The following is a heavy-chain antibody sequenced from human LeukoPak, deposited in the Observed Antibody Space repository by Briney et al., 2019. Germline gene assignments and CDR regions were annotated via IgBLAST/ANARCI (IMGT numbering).Heavy chain of an antibody. CDR1: GFTLSSYA. CDR2: ISGSGGST. J-gene: IGHJ4*02. Sequence: GGSLRLSCAASGFTLSSYAMSWVRQAPWKGLEWVSAISGSGGSTYYACSVKGRFTISRDNSKNTLYLKMNSLRAEDTAVYYCARKQWFGELFGFDYWGQGTLVTVSS. CDR3: ARKQWFGELFGFDY. D-gene: IGHD3-10*01. V-gene: IGHV3-23*01.